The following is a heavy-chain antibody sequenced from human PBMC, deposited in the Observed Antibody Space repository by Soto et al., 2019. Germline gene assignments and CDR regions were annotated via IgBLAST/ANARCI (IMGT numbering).Heavy chain of an antibody. D-gene: IGHD6-6*01. Sequence: PGGSLRLSCAASGFAFSSHTMSGVRQAPERGLEWVSGISDSGGLTYNADSVKGRFTISRDNSKNTLYLQMNSLRAEDTALYYCARRAFGSSRSFDIWGQGTMVTISS. J-gene: IGHJ3*02. CDR1: GFAFSSHT. CDR2: ISDSGGLT. CDR3: ARRAFGSSRSFDI. V-gene: IGHV3-23*01.